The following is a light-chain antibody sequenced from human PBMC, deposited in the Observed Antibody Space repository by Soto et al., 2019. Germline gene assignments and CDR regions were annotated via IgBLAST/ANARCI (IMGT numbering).Light chain of an antibody. CDR1: QSISSY. J-gene: IGKJ1*01. CDR2: AAS. CDR3: QQYNSYSWT. V-gene: IGKV1-39*01. Sequence: TQSPLSLPVTPGDIVTITCLASQSISSYLNWYQQKPGKAPKLLIYAASSLQSGVPSRFSGSGSGTDFTLTISSLQPDDFATYYCQQYNSYSWTFGQGTKVDIK.